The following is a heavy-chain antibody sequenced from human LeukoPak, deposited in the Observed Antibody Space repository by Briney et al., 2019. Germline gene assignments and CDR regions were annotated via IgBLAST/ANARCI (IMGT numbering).Heavy chain of an antibody. CDR2: ISWNSGSI. Sequence: GGSLRLSCAASGFTFGSYWMSWVRQAPGKGLEWVSGISWNSGSIGYADSVKGRFTISRDNAKNSLYLQMNSLRAEDTALYYCAKGGGAPILIDFDYWGQGTPVTVSS. V-gene: IGHV3-9*01. CDR1: GFTFGSYW. D-gene: IGHD1-26*01. J-gene: IGHJ4*02. CDR3: AKGGGAPILIDFDY.